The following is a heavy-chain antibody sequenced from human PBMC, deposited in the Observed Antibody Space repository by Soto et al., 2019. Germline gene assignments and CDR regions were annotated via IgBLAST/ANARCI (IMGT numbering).Heavy chain of an antibody. CDR1: GFSLTTSGVG. V-gene: IGHV2-5*02. D-gene: IGHD2-2*01. CDR3: AHRSLRNCSGTSWCDN. CDR2: IYWDDDK. J-gene: IGHJ4*02. Sequence: SGPTLVNPTQTLTLTCTFSGFSLTTSGVGVGWIRQPPGKALEWLALIYWDDDKRYSPSLKSRLTITKDTSKNQVVLTMTNMDPVDTATYYCAHRSLRNCSGTSWCDNWGQGTLVTIAS.